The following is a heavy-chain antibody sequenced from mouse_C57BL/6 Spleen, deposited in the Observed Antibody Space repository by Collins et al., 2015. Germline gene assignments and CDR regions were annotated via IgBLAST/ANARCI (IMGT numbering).Heavy chain of an antibody. CDR2: IDPENGDT. CDR1: DFNIKNDY. CDR3: TTGYS. J-gene: IGHJ2*01. Sequence: EVQLQQSGAELVRPGASVKLSCTASDFNIKNDYMHWVKQRPEQGLEWIGWIDPENGDTEFASKFQGKATITADTSSNTAYLHLSGLTSEDTAVYYCTTGYSWGQGSTLTVSS. V-gene: IGHV14-4*01. D-gene: IGHD2-2*01.